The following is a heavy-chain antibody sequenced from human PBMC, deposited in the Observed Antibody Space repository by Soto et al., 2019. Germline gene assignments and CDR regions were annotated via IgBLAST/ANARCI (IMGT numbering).Heavy chain of an antibody. CDR1: GFTVSSNY. Sequence: GGLLRLSCAASGFTVSSNYMSWVRQAPGKGLEWVSVIYSGGSTYYADSVKGRFTISRDNSKNTLYLQMNSLRAEDTAVYYCARAKGYSGSSYSRETHNPTYYFDYWGQGTLVTVSS. CDR3: ARAKGYSGSSYSRETHNPTYYFDY. J-gene: IGHJ4*02. D-gene: IGHD1-26*01. CDR2: IYSGGST. V-gene: IGHV3-66*01.